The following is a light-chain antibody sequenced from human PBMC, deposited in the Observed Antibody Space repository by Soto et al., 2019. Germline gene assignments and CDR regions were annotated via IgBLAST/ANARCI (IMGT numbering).Light chain of an antibody. Sequence: DIQMTQSPSSLSASVGDRVTITCRASQTISSYLNWYQQKPGKAPKLLIYAASTLESGVPSRFSGNRSGTDFTLTISSLQPEDFAAYYCQQSSRTPWTFGQGTNVEIK. J-gene: IGKJ1*01. CDR1: QTISSY. CDR3: QQSSRTPWT. V-gene: IGKV1-39*01. CDR2: AAS.